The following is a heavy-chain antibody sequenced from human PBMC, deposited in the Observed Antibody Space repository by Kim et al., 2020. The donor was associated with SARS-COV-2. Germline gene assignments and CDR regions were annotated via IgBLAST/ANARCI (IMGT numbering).Heavy chain of an antibody. Sequence: NGKQGYSDKFQDRVTITRDKSASTAYMEQSSLRSEDTAVYYCARTRAVDYWGQGTLVTVSS. J-gene: IGHJ4*02. V-gene: IGHV1-3*01. CDR3: ARTRAVDY. CDR2: NGKQ.